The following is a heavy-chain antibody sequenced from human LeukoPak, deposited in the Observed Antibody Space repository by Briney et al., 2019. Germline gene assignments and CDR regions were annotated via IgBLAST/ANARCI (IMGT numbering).Heavy chain of an antibody. CDR1: GYTFTSNY. Sequence: ASVKVSCKASGYTFTSNYIHWVRQAPGQGLEWMGRINPNSGGTNYAQKFQGRVTMTRDTSISTAYMELSRLRSDDTAVYYCARDRAEYGGNSLGYWGQGTLVTVSS. CDR2: INPNSGGT. V-gene: IGHV1-2*06. J-gene: IGHJ4*02. CDR3: ARDRAEYGGNSLGY. D-gene: IGHD4-23*01.